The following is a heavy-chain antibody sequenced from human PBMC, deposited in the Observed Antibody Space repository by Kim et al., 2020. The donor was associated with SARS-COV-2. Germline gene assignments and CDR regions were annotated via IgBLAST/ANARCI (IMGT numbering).Heavy chain of an antibody. Sequence: GGSLRLSCAASGFTFSDHYMSWIRQAPGKGLEWVSYIIHDGKVMYYADSVKGRFAISRDNAKNSLYLQMNNLRAEDTAVFYCARGIYTNNYNSWGQGTLVTVSS. D-gene: IGHD1-1*01. V-gene: IGHV3-11*01. CDR3: ARGIYTNNYNS. CDR1: GFTFSDHY. CDR2: IIHDGKVM. J-gene: IGHJ5*02.